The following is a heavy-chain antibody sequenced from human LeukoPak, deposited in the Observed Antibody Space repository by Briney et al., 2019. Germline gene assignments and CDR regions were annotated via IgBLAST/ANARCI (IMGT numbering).Heavy chain of an antibody. CDR1: GLTLSDHY. J-gene: IGHJ4*02. CDR3: ARAAGSYPFDY. Sequence: GGSLRLSCAASGLTLSDHYMDWVRQAPGKGLEWVGRIRNKANSYTTEYAASVKGRFTISRDDSENSLYLQMNSLKTEDTAVYYCARAAGSYPFDYWGQGTLVTVSP. D-gene: IGHD1-26*01. V-gene: IGHV3-72*01. CDR2: IRNKANSYTT.